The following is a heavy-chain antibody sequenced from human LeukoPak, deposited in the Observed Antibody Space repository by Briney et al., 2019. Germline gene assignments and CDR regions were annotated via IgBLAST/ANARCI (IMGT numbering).Heavy chain of an antibody. D-gene: IGHD3-22*01. CDR3: TREYYYHSSGFDY. CDR2: IRRKDDGATT. J-gene: IGHJ4*02. Sequence: GGSLRLSCTASGVTFGFLVRRWLRHPPGKGRQWVGYIRRKDDGATTEYAASVKGRFTISRDDSKSIAYLQMNSLKTEDTAVYYCTREYYYHSSGFDYWGQGTLVAVSS. CDR1: GVTFGFLV. V-gene: IGHV3-49*03.